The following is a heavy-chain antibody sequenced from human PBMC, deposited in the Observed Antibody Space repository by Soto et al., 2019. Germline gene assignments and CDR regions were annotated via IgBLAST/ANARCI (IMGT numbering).Heavy chain of an antibody. CDR3: GRESGETWDYEAS. J-gene: IGHJ5*02. V-gene: IGHV4-4*07. Sequence: SETLSLTCTVSGGSISSYRWSWIRQPAGKGLEWIGPLNTYGNTHYNPSLKSRVTVSVDTSRNQFFLTLRSVTAADSAVYHCGRESGETWDYEASWGQGTPVTVSS. D-gene: IGHD1-7*01. CDR1: GGSISSYR. CDR2: LNTYGNT.